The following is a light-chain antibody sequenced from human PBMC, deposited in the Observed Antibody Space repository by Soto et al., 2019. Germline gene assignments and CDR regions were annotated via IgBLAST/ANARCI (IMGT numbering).Light chain of an antibody. J-gene: IGLJ2*01. CDR3: ETWDTSVVV. CDR1: SGHSTYI. CDR2: LEGSGSY. Sequence: QPVLTQSSSASASPGSSVKLTCTLSSGHSTYIIAWHQQQPGKAPRYLMKLEGSGSYNQGSGIPDRFSGSSSGADRYLTISNLQFEDEADYYCETWDTSVVVFGGGTKVTVL. V-gene: IGLV4-60*02.